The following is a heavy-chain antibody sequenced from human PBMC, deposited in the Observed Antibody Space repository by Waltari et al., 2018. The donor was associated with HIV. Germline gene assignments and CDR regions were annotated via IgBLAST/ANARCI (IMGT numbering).Heavy chain of an antibody. V-gene: IGHV4-31*03. CDR2: IYYSGRT. CDR1: GGSISSGGYY. Sequence: QVQLQESGPGLVKPSQTLSLTCTVSGGSISSGGYYWSWIRQHPGKGLEWIGYIYYSGRTYYNPPLKSRVTISVDTSKNQFSLKLSSVTAADTAVYYCARDHATIFGGGGRDYGMDVWGQGTTVTVSS. J-gene: IGHJ6*02. D-gene: IGHD3-3*01. CDR3: ARDHATIFGGGGRDYGMDV.